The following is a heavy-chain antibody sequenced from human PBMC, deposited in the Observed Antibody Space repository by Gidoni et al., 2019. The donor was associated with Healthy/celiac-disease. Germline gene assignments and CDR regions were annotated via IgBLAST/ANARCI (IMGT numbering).Heavy chain of an antibody. CDR1: GYTFTGYY. CDR2: IHPNSGGT. J-gene: IGHJ6*02. Sequence: QVLLVQSGAEVKKPGASVKVSGKASGYTFTGYYMHWVRQAPGQGLEWMGWIHPNSGGTDDAQKFQGRVTMTRDTSISTAYMELSRLRSDDTAVYYCARDFLYGDYAQAYGMDVWGQGTTVTVSS. D-gene: IGHD4-17*01. V-gene: IGHV1-2*02. CDR3: ARDFLYGDYAQAYGMDV.